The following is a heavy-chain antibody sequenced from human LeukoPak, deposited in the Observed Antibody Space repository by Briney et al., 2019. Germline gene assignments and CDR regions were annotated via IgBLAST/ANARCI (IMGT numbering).Heavy chain of an antibody. Sequence: SETLSLTCAVYGGSISSYYWSWIRQPAGKGLEWIGRIYTSGSTNYNPSLKSRVTMSVDTSKNQFSLKLSSVTAADTAVYYCARGRVDYYGSGSYYFDYWGQGTLVTVSS. D-gene: IGHD3-10*01. V-gene: IGHV4-59*10. CDR1: GGSISSYY. CDR3: ARGRVDYYGSGSYYFDY. CDR2: IYTSGST. J-gene: IGHJ4*02.